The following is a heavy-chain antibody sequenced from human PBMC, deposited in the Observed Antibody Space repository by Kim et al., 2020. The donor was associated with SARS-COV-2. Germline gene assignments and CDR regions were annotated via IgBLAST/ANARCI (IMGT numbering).Heavy chain of an antibody. CDR2: IYYSGST. CDR3: AREIAAAGYYYYGMDV. J-gene: IGHJ6*02. Sequence: SETLSLTCTVSGGSISSGGYYWSWIRQHPGKGLEWIGYIYYSGSTYYNPSLKSRVTISVDTSKNQFSLKLSSVTAADTAVYYCAREIAAAGYYYYGMDVWGQGTTVTVSS. D-gene: IGHD6-13*01. CDR1: GGSISSGGYY. V-gene: IGHV4-31*03.